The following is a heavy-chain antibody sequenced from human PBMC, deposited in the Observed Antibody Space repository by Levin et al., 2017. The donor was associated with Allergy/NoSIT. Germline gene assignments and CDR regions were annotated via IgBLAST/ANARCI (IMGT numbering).Heavy chain of an antibody. CDR2: IKQDGSEK. D-gene: IGHD3-10*01. CDR3: ARDSTMVRGVVSFGDY. J-gene: IGHJ4*02. V-gene: IGHV3-7*04. CDR1: GFTFSSYW. Sequence: GESLKISCAASGFTFSSYWMSWVRQAPGKGLEWVANIKQDGSEKYYVDSVKGRFTISRDNAKNSLYLQMNSLRAEDTAVYYCARDSTMVRGVVSFGDYWGQGTLVTVSS.